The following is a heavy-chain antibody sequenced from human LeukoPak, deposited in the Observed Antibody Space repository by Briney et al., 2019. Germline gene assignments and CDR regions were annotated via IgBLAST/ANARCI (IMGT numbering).Heavy chain of an antibody. CDR3: ARAMDV. CDR2: IKQDGSEI. J-gene: IGHJ6*02. Sequence: PGGSLRLSCAASGFTFSSYSMNWVRQAPGKGLEWVANIKQDGSEIYYVDSVKGRFTISRDNAKNSVYLQMNSLRAEDTAVYYCARAMDVWGQGTTVTVSS. V-gene: IGHV3-7*04. CDR1: GFTFSSYS.